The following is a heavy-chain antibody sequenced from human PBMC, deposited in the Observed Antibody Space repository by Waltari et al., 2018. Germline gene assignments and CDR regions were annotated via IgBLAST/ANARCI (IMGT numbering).Heavy chain of an antibody. V-gene: IGHV3-30*03. CDR2: ISFDGRDK. J-gene: IGHJ4*02. CDR1: GFPFSTYA. Sequence: QVQLEESGGGVVQPGKSLRLSCAVSGFPFSTYAVHWVRQAPGKGVGWVAVISFDGRDKFYADSVKGRFTISRDNSKNTLYLQMNSLRAEDTAVYYCAMGYGSGSYDYWGQGSLVTVSS. D-gene: IGHD3-10*01. CDR3: AMGYGSGSYDY.